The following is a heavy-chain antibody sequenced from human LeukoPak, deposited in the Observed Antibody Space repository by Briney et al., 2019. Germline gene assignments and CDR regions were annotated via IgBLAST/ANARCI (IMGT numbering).Heavy chain of an antibody. J-gene: IGHJ4*02. Sequence: ASVKVSCKASGYTFTSYVINWVRQAPRQGLEWMGWISTYNGNTNYAQELQGRVTMTTNTSTTTAYMELRSLRSDDTAMYYCAREGPYGDYSDYWGQGTLVTVSS. CDR2: ISTYNGNT. D-gene: IGHD4-17*01. CDR1: GYTFTSYV. CDR3: AREGPYGDYSDY. V-gene: IGHV1-18*01.